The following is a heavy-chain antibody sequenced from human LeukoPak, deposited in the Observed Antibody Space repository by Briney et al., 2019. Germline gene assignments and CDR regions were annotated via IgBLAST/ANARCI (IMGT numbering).Heavy chain of an antibody. V-gene: IGHV1-3*01. D-gene: IGHD1-1*01. CDR1: GYTFTSYA. CDR2: INAGNGNT. Sequence: GASGEASDKPSGYTFTSYAMHWVRQAPGQRLEWMGCINAGNGNTKYSQKFQGRVTITRDTSASTAYMELSSLRSEDTAVYYCGRVNLNDVEVFDYWGQGTLVTVSS. CDR3: GRVNLNDVEVFDY. J-gene: IGHJ4*02.